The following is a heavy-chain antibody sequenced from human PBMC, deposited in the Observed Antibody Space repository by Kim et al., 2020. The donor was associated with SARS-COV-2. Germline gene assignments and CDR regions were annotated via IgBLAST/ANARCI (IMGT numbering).Heavy chain of an antibody. CDR1: GGSFSGYY. V-gene: IGHV4-34*01. CDR3: ARGPNVLLWFGPSHNWFDP. CDR2: INHSGST. J-gene: IGHJ5*02. Sequence: SETLSLTCAVYGGSFSGYYWSWIRQPPGKGLEWIGEINHSGSTNYNPSLKSRVTISVDTSKNQFSLKLSSVTAADTAVYYCARGPNVLLWFGPSHNWFDPWGQGTLVTVSS. D-gene: IGHD3-10*01.